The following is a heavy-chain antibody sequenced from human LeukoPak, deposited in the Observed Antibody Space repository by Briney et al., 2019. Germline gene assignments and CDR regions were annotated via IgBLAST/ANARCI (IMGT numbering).Heavy chain of an antibody. J-gene: IGHJ4*02. CDR3: ASSRAARLYYFDY. CDR1: GGTFSSYA. Sequence: SVKVSCKASGGTFSSYAISWVRQAPGQGLEWMGGIIPIFGTANYAQKFQGRVTITADESTSTAYMELSSLRSEDTAVYYCASSRAARLYYFDYWGQGTLVTVSS. CDR2: IIPIFGTA. D-gene: IGHD6-6*01. V-gene: IGHV1-69*01.